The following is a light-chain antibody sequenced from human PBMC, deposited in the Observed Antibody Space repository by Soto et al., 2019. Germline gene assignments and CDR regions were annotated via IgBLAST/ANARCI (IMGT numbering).Light chain of an antibody. CDR3: SSYTTSYFYV. CDR2: GVK. CDR1: GRDIGAYDY. J-gene: IGLJ1*01. Sequence: QSALTQPASVCGSPGQSITISCTGSGRDIGAYDYVSWYQQHPGKAPKLIIYGVKNRPSGVSNRFSASKSAFTASLTISGLQTEDEADDYCSSYTTSYFYVVGPGTKVTVL. V-gene: IGLV2-14*01.